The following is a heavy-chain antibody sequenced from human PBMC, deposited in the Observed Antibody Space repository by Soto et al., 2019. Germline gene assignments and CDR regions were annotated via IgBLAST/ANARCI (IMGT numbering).Heavy chain of an antibody. Sequence: SESLSLTCTVSGGSISSDDDYWSWIRQAPGRGLEWIGYIHSSGSIYYNPSLKSRATMSIDTAVNQFSLKVSSVTVADTAVYYCDRELDGLQYETCGPFPLPVWGQGTLVTVSS. J-gene: IGHJ1*01. CDR3: DRELDGLQYETCGPFPLPV. V-gene: IGHV4-30-4*01. CDR1: GGSISSDDDY. D-gene: IGHD4-4*01. CDR2: IHSSGSI.